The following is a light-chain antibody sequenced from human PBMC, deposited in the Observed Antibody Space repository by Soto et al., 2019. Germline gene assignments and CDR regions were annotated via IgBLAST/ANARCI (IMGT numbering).Light chain of an antibody. CDR2: DAS. Sequence: DIQMTQSPPTLPAFVGDTVTITCRASQSVSSWLAWYQQKPGTAPNLLIYDASSLASGVPSSFSGSGSGTKFTLTIRSLQPDDFANYYCQQHSSFPKTFGQGTKVEMK. CDR3: QQHSSFPKT. J-gene: IGKJ1*01. V-gene: IGKV1-5*01. CDR1: QSVSSW.